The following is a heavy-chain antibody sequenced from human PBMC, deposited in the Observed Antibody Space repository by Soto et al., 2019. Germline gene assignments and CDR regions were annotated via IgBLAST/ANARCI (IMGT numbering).Heavy chain of an antibody. CDR1: GGSFRGYY. Sequence: SETLSLTCAVYGGSFRGYYWSGIRRPPWKGLEWIGEINHSGSTNYNPSLKSRVTISVDTSKNQFSLKLSTVTAADTAVYYCARSSYDILTRYYYGMYVWGQGTTVTVS. D-gene: IGHD3-9*01. V-gene: IGHV4-34*01. CDR2: INHSGST. CDR3: ARSSYDILTRYYYGMYV. J-gene: IGHJ6*02.